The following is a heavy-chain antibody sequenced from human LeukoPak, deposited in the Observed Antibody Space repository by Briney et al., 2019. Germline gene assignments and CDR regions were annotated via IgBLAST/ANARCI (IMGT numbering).Heavy chain of an antibody. CDR3: ARDQVYGSGSYYSVGVDWFDP. CDR1: GYTFTSYG. Sequence: ASAKVSCKASGYTFTSYGISGVLEAPGQRLEWMGWISAYNGNTNYAQKLQGRVTMTTDTSTSTAYMELRSLRSDDTAVYYCARDQVYGSGSYYSVGVDWFDPWGQGTLVTVSS. J-gene: IGHJ5*02. D-gene: IGHD3-10*01. CDR2: ISAYNGNT. V-gene: IGHV1-18*01.